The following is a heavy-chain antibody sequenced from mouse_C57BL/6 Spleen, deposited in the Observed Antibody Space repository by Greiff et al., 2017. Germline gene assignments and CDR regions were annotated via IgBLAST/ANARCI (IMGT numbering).Heavy chain of an antibody. CDR3: ARLDYGSSLPFDY. J-gene: IGHJ2*01. V-gene: IGHV1-63*01. CDR2: IYPGGGYT. CDR1: GYTFTNYW. D-gene: IGHD1-1*01. Sequence: VQLKQSGAELVRPGTSVKMSCKASGYTFTNYWIGWAKQRPGHGLEWIGDIYPGGGYTNYPEKFKGKATLTADKSSSTASMQFSSLTSEDSAIYYGARLDYGSSLPFDYWGQGTTLTVAS.